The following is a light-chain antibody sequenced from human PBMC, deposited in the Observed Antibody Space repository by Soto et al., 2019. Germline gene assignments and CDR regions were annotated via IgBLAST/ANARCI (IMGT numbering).Light chain of an antibody. V-gene: IGKV1-5*03. CDR2: TAS. Sequence: DIQMTQSPSTLSASVGDRVTITCRASPSISSWLAWYQQKPGKAPKLLIYTASNLQRVVPSRFSGSGSGTEFTLTISSLQPDDFATSYGQQYNKCPFTVGRGTRLEIK. CDR3: QQYNKCPFT. CDR1: PSISSW. J-gene: IGKJ5*01.